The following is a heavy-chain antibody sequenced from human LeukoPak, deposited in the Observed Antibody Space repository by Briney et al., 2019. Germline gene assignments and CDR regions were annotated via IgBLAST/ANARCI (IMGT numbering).Heavy chain of an antibody. V-gene: IGHV1-18*01. J-gene: IGHJ3*02. Sequence: GASVKVSCKASGYTFPSYGISWVRQAPGQGHEWMGWISAYNGNTNYAQKLQGRVTMTTDTSTSTAYMELRSLRSDDTAVYYCARTSYDFWSGLNDAFDIWGQGTMVTVSS. CDR2: ISAYNGNT. CDR1: GYTFPSYG. D-gene: IGHD3-3*01. CDR3: ARTSYDFWSGLNDAFDI.